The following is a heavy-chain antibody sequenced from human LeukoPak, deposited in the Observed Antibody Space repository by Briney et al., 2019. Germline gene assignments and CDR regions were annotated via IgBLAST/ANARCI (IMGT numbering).Heavy chain of an antibody. V-gene: IGHV4-34*01. CDR1: GGSFSGYY. Sequence: SETLSLTRAVYGGSFSGYYWSWIRQPPGKGLEWIGEINHSGSTNYNPSLKGRVTISVDTSKNQFSLKLSSVTAADTAVYYCTRGSVAAAGTRLPFDYWGQGTLVTVSS. CDR3: TRGSVAAAGTRLPFDY. D-gene: IGHD6-13*01. J-gene: IGHJ4*02. CDR2: INHSGST.